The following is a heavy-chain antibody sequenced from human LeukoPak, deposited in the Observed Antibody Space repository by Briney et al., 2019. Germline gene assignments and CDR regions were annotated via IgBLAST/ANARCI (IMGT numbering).Heavy chain of an antibody. CDR2: IYHSGLT. J-gene: IGHJ3*02. CDR1: GYSISSGYY. CDR3: ARPQGAIEPDAFDI. V-gene: IGHV4-38-2*01. Sequence: SETLSLTCAVSGYSISSGYYGGWIRQTPGEGVEWIGSIYHSGLTYYNPSLKSRVTISVDTSKNQFSLKLSSVTAADTAVYYCARPQGAIEPDAFDIWGQGTMVTVSS. D-gene: IGHD4/OR15-4a*01.